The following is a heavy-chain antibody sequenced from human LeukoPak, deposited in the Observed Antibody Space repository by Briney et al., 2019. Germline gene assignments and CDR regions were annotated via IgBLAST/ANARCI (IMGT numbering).Heavy chain of an antibody. Sequence: PSETLSLTCTVSGGSISSGDYYWNWIRQHPGKGLEWIGYIYYSGSTYYNPSLKSRITISVDTSKNQFSLKLSSVTAADTAVYYCASMGTYYYYGMDVWGQGTTVTVSS. CDR3: ASMGTYYYYGMDV. D-gene: IGHD1-1*01. J-gene: IGHJ6*02. V-gene: IGHV4-31*03. CDR1: GGSISSGDYY. CDR2: IYYSGST.